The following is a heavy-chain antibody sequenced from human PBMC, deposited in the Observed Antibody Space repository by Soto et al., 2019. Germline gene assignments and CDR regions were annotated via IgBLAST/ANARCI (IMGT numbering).Heavy chain of an antibody. Sequence: QVQLQQWGAGLLKPSETLSLTCAVYGGSFSGYYWSWIRQPPGKGLEWIGEINHSGSTNYNPSLRSRVTISVATSKNQFSLKLSSVTAADTAVYYCARGARIAARLWRLNWFDPWGQGTLVTVSS. CDR1: GGSFSGYY. V-gene: IGHV4-34*01. CDR3: ARGARIAARLWRLNWFDP. D-gene: IGHD6-6*01. J-gene: IGHJ5*02. CDR2: INHSGST.